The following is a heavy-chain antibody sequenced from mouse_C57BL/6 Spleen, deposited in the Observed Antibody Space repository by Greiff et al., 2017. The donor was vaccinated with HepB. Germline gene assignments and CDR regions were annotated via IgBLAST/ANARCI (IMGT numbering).Heavy chain of an antibody. CDR2: INPSSGYT. CDR1: GYTFTSYT. CDR3: ARDEYYGSLDY. J-gene: IGHJ2*01. D-gene: IGHD1-1*01. V-gene: IGHV1-4*01. Sequence: VQLQQSGAELARPGASVKMSCKASGYTFTSYTMHWVKQRPGQGLEWIGYINPSSGYTKYNQKFKDKATLTADTSSSTAYMQLSSLTSEDSAVYYCARDEYYGSLDYWGQGTTLTVSS.